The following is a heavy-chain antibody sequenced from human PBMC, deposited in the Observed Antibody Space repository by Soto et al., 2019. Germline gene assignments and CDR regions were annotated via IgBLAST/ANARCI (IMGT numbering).Heavy chain of an antibody. J-gene: IGHJ6*02. CDR3: VRDWSTFWGMDV. V-gene: IGHV3-7*01. Sequence: GSLRLSCAASGFTFSTYWMNWVRQAPGKGLEWVANIKQDGSEKYYVDSVKGRFAISRDNAKDSLFLQMNNLRAEDTAVYYCVRDWSTFWGMDVWGQGTTVTVSS. CDR2: IKQDGSEK. CDR1: GFTFSTYW.